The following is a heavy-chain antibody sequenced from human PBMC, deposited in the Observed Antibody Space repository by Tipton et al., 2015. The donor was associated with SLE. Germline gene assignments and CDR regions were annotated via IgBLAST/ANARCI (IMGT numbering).Heavy chain of an antibody. CDR3: ARAPTRTWGSPWYMDV. D-gene: IGHD7-27*01. Sequence: SLRLSCAASGFTLDDYGMSWVRQAPGKGLEWVSGINWNGGSTGYADSVKGRFTISRDNAKNSLYLQMNSLRAEDTALYYCARAPTRTWGSPWYMDVWGKGTTVTVSS. CDR1: GFTLDDYG. V-gene: IGHV3-20*04. J-gene: IGHJ6*03. CDR2: INWNGGST.